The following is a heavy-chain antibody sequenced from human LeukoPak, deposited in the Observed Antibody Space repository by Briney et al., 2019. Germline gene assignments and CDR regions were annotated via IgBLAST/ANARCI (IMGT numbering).Heavy chain of an antibody. V-gene: IGHV1-69*13. Sequence: SVKVCCKASGGTFSSYAISWVRQAPGQGLELMGGIIPIFGTANYAQKFQGRVTITADESTSTDYMELSSLRSEDTAVYYCARDEAYCSGGSCGAFDIWGQGTMVTVSS. CDR1: GGTFSSYA. D-gene: IGHD2-15*01. J-gene: IGHJ3*02. CDR2: IIPIFGTA. CDR3: ARDEAYCSGGSCGAFDI.